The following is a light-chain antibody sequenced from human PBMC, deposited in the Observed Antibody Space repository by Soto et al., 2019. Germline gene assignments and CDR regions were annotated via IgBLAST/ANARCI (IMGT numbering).Light chain of an antibody. CDR2: HAS. V-gene: IGKV3-15*01. Sequence: EIVMTQSPATLSVSPGERATLSCRASQSVSSNLAWYQQKPGQAPRLLTYHASTRATGIPARFSGSGSGTEFTLTISSLQSEDFAVYYCQQYNKWPLTFGGGTKVEI. CDR1: QSVSSN. CDR3: QQYNKWPLT. J-gene: IGKJ4*01.